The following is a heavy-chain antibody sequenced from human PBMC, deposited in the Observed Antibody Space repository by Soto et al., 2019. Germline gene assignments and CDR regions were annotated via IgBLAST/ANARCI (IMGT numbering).Heavy chain of an antibody. CDR2: IIPIFGTA. D-gene: IGHD3-10*01. Sequence: ASVKVSCKASGGTFSSYAISWVRQAPGQGLEWMGGIIPIFGTANYAQKFQGRVTITADKSTSTAYMELSSLRSEDTAVYYCARGYLVKNWFDPWGQGTLVTVSS. CDR3: ARGYLVKNWFDP. CDR1: GGTFSSYA. J-gene: IGHJ5*02. V-gene: IGHV1-69*06.